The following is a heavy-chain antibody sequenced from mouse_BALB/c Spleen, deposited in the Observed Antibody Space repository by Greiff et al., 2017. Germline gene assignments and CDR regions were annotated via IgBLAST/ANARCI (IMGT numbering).Heavy chain of an antibody. CDR2: IRNKANGYTT. V-gene: IGHV7-3*02. CDR3: ARDPGGDAMDY. CDR1: GFTFTDYY. Sequence: EVLLVESGGGLVQPGGSLRLSCATSGFTFTDYYMSWVRQPPGKALEWLGFIRNKANGYTTEYSASVKGRFTISRDNSQSILYLQMNTLRAEDSAAYYCARDPGGDAMDYWGQGTSVTVSA. J-gene: IGHJ4*01.